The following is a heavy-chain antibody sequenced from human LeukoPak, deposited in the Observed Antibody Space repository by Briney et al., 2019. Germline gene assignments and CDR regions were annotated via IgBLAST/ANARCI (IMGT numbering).Heavy chain of an antibody. CDR1: GGSISTYY. D-gene: IGHD5-18*01. CDR3: ARTTEGGYTYGYFYYYYMDV. CDR2: IYYSGST. J-gene: IGHJ6*03. V-gene: IGHV4-59*01. Sequence: ETLSLTCTVSGGSISTYYWSWIRQPPGKGLEWIGYIYYSGSTNYNPSLKSRVTISVDTSKNQFSLKLTSVTAADTAVYYCARTTEGGYTYGYFYYYYMDVWGKGTTVTISS.